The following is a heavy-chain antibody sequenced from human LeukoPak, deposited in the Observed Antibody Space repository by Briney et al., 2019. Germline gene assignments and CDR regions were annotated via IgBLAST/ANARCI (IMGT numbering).Heavy chain of an antibody. J-gene: IGHJ1*01. V-gene: IGHV3-53*01. Sequence: GGSLRLSCAASRISVSNNYMSWVRQAPGKGLEFVSVIYAGGDTFYADSVKGRFTISRDSSKNTLYLHMSSLTPEDTAVYYCAQARSSSGYGPLGFYWGQGTLVTVSS. CDR1: RISVSNNY. D-gene: IGHD5-12*01. CDR2: IYAGGDT. CDR3: AQARSSSGYGPLGFY.